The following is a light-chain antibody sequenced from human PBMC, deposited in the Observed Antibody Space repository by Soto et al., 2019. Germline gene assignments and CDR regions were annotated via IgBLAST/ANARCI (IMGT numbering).Light chain of an antibody. J-gene: IGKJ2*01. CDR3: QESYSTPMYT. Sequence: DIQMTQSPSSLSASVGDRVTITCRASQNIHTFLNWYQQKPGKAPKLLIYAAYILHSGVPSRFSGSGSGTEFTLTISSLQPEDFATYYCQESYSTPMYTFGQGTKLEI. CDR2: AAY. V-gene: IGKV1-39*01. CDR1: QNIHTF.